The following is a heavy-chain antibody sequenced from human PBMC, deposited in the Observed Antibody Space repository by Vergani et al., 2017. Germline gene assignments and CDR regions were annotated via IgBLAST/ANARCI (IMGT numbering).Heavy chain of an antibody. CDR3: ARVNTETNGHLYYYYYMDV. CDR1: GGSFTSYH. J-gene: IGHJ6*03. V-gene: IGHV4-34*01. Sequence: QVQLQQWGGGLLKPSETLSLTCVVNGGSFTSYHWTWIRQSPGEGLEWVGDIDHTGRPVYTPSLKSRLTMSVDKSRNQFSLTLNSVTATDTAIYFCARVNTETNGHLYYYYYMDVWGQGTAVTVS. CDR2: IDHTGRP. D-gene: IGHD4-11*01.